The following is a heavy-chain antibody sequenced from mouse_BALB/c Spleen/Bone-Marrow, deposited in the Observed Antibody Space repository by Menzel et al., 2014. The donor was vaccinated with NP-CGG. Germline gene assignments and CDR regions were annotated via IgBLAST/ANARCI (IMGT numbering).Heavy chain of an antibody. V-gene: IGHV1-9*01. CDR2: ILPGSGNI. CDR3: ARGDWDFAMDY. D-gene: IGHD4-1*01. Sequence: VQVVESGAELMKPGASVKISCKATGYTFSSYWIEWVKQRPGHGLEWIGEILPGSGNIYFNEKFKGRATFTADTSSTTPYMQLSSVTSEDSAVYYCARGDWDFAMDYWGQGTSVTVSS. CDR1: GYTFSSYW. J-gene: IGHJ4*01.